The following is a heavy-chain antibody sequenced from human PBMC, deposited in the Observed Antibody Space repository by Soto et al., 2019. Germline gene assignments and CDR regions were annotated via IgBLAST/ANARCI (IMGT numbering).Heavy chain of an antibody. CDR2: IFPGDFDT. J-gene: IGHJ4*02. D-gene: IGHD6-19*01. V-gene: IGHV5-51*01. CDR3: DRTISGWFFAS. Sequence: GESLKISCKASGYSFTSQWIGWVRQVPGKGLEWIGIIFPGDFDTRYSPSFQGQVTISADKSINTAYLQWSSLKASDSAMYYCDRTISGWFFASWGQGNLVTVSS. CDR1: GYSFTSQW.